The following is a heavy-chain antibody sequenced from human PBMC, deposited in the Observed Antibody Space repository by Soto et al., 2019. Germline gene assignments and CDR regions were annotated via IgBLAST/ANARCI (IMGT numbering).Heavy chain of an antibody. CDR2: IYPGDSDT. CDR1: GYSFTSYW. CDR3: ARPNGGGSCYPPVCAFDI. Sequence: GESLKISCKGSGYSFTSYWIGWVRQMPGKGLEWMGIIYPGDSDTRYSPSFQGQVTISADKSISTAYLQWSSLKASDTAMYYCARPNGGGSCYPPVCAFDIWGQGTMVTVSS. D-gene: IGHD2-15*01. V-gene: IGHV5-51*01. J-gene: IGHJ3*02.